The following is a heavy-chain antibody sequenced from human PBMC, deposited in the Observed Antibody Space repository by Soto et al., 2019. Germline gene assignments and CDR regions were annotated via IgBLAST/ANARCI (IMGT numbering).Heavy chain of an antibody. V-gene: IGHV1-18*01. CDR3: ARARDLLPFDY. J-gene: IGHJ4*02. D-gene: IGHD1-26*01. Sequence: QVQLVQSGAEVKKPGASVKVSCKASGYTFTSYGISWVRQAPGQGLEWMGWISAYNGNTNYAQKLQGRVTMTTDPSTSIADMELRSLRSDDTAVYYCARARDLLPFDYWGQGTLVTVSS. CDR2: ISAYNGNT. CDR1: GYTFTSYG.